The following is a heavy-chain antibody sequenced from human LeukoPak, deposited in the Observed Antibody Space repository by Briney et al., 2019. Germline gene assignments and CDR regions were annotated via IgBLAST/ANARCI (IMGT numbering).Heavy chain of an antibody. CDR3: ARVGPRRGEVF. Sequence: SETLSLTCTVSGGSISSYYWSWIRQPPGKGLEWIGYIYYSGSTNYSPSLKSRVTISVDTSKNQFSLKLSSVTAADTAVYYCARVGPRRGEVFWGQGTLVTVSS. D-gene: IGHD3-16*01. CDR1: GGSISSYY. J-gene: IGHJ4*02. V-gene: IGHV4-59*01. CDR2: IYYSGST.